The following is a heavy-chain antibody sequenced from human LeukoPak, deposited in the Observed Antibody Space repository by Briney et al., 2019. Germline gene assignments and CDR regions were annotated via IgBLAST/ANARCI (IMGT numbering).Heavy chain of an antibody. V-gene: IGHV1-2*02. Sequence: APLKVSWKASGNTFTGSSIPWGRQAPGQGLGWMEWINPNSGDTTYAQKFQGRVTMTRDTSISTAYMELSRLRSDDTAVFYCARAASSWSQGFDFWGQGTLVTVSS. D-gene: IGHD6-13*01. J-gene: IGHJ4*02. CDR1: GNTFTGSS. CDR2: INPNSGDT. CDR3: ARAASSWSQGFDF.